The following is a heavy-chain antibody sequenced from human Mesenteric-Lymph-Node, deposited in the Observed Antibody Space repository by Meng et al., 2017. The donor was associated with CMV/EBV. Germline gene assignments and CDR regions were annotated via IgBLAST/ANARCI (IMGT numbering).Heavy chain of an antibody. CDR1: GGSISSGGYY. V-gene: IGHV4-31*03. J-gene: IGHJ6*02. Sequence: LRLSCTVSGGSISSGGYYWSWIRQHPGKGLEWIGYIYYSGSTYYNPSLKSRVTISVDTSKNQFSLKLSSVTAADTAVYYCASDMGGDKGVDVWGQGTTVTVSS. D-gene: IGHD2-21*01. CDR2: IYYSGST. CDR3: ASDMGGDKGVDV.